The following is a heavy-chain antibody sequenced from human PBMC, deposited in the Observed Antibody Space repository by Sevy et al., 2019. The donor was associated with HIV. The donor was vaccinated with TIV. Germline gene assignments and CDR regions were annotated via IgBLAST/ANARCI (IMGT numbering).Heavy chain of an antibody. D-gene: IGHD2-21*01. CDR3: VRGPNCGVGGCQQISPYCLDV. V-gene: IGHV3-72*01. Sequence: GGSLRLSCAASGFAFSDHYVDWVRQAPGKGLEWVGRIRNRPNRYTTEYAASVEGRFTISREDLRHSLYLQMNSLKTEDSAVYYCVRGPNCGVGGCQQISPYCLDVWGIGATVTVSS. J-gene: IGHJ6*03. CDR1: GFAFSDHY. CDR2: IRNRPNRYTT.